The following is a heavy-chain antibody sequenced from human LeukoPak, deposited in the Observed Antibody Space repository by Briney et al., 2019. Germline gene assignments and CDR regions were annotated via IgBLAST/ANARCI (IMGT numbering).Heavy chain of an antibody. CDR3: ARVRTGGGFYYMDV. D-gene: IGHD3-16*01. J-gene: IGHJ6*03. V-gene: IGHV4-39*07. Sequence: SETLSLTCTVSGVSIRSTSYYWGWIRQPPGKGLEWIGSIYSGNTYYNPSLKTRVTISIDTSKNQFSLKLSSVTAADTAVYYCARVRTGGGFYYMDVWGKGTTVTISS. CDR2: IYSGNT. CDR1: GVSIRSTSYY.